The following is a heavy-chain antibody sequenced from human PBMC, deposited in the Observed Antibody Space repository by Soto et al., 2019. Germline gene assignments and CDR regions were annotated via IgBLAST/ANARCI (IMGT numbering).Heavy chain of an antibody. V-gene: IGHV4-34*01. CDR1: GGSFSGYY. CDR2: INHSGST. CDR3: ARARIVVVVAAKWNWFDP. Sequence: SETLSLTCAVYGGSFSGYYWSWIRQPPGKGLEWIGEINHSGSTNYNPSLKSRVTISVDTSKNQFSLKLSSVTAADTAVYYCARARIVVVVAAKWNWFDPWGQGTLVT. D-gene: IGHD2-15*01. J-gene: IGHJ5*02.